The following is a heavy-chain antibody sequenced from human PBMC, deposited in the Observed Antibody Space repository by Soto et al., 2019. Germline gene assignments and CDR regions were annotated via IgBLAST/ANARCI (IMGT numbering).Heavy chain of an antibody. CDR2: IIPILGIA. J-gene: IGHJ4*02. D-gene: IGHD3-22*01. Sequence: SVKVSCKASGGTFSSYTISWVRQAPGQGLEWMGRIIPILGIANYAQKFQGRVTITADKSTSTAYMELSSLRSEDTAVYYCARHPNHTHYYDSSGYSPLGYWGQGNLVTVS. CDR1: GGTFSSYT. CDR3: ARHPNHTHYYDSSGYSPLGY. V-gene: IGHV1-69*02.